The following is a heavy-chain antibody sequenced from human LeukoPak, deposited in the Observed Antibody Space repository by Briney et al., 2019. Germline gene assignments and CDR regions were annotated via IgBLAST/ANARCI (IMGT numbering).Heavy chain of an antibody. CDR3: AREVSKYYYDSSVDY. V-gene: IGHV1-69*04. Sequence: SVKVSCKASGGTFSSYVITWVRQAPGQGLEWMGRIIPMLDIQNYAQKFQGRVTITADKSTSTAYMELSSLRSEDTAVYYCAREVSKYYYDSSVDYWGQGTLVTVSS. CDR1: GGTFSSYV. CDR2: IIPMLDIQ. J-gene: IGHJ4*02. D-gene: IGHD3-22*01.